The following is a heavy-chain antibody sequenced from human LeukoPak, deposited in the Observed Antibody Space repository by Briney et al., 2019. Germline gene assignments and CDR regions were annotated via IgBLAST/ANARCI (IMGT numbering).Heavy chain of an antibody. CDR1: GFTFSSYS. D-gene: IGHD5-12*01. CDR2: MSYDGTNK. Sequence: GGPLRLSCAASGFTFSSYSMHWVRPAPGKGLEWVAAMSYDGTNKYYADSVKGRFTISRDNSKSTLYLQMNSLRAEDTAVYYCSRGGSEYSGYDSVYWGQGTLLTVSS. V-gene: IGHV3-30*04. CDR3: SRGGSEYSGYDSVY. J-gene: IGHJ4*02.